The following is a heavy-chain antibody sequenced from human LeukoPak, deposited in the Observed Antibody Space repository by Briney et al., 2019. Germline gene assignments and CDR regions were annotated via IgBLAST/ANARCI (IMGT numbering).Heavy chain of an antibody. J-gene: IGHJ6*03. Sequence: SVKVSCKASGGTFSSYAISWVRQAPGQGLEWRGGIIPIFGTANYAQKFQGRVTITADESTSTAYMELSSLRSEDTAVYYCAASAGLVVVTVGHYYYYYYMDVWGKGTTVTISS. CDR1: GGTFSSYA. V-gene: IGHV1-69*13. CDR2: IIPIFGTA. CDR3: AASAGLVVVTVGHYYYYYYMDV. D-gene: IGHD2-21*02.